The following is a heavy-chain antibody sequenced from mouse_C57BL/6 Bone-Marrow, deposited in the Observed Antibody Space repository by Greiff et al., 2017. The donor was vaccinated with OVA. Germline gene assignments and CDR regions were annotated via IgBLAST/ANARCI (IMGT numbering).Heavy chain of an antibody. D-gene: IGHD1-1*01. V-gene: IGHV1-81*01. J-gene: IGHJ3*01. Sequence: QVQLKESGAELARPGASVKLSCKASGYTFTSYGISWVKQRTGQGLEWIGEIYPRSGNTYYNEKFKGKATLTADKSSSTAYMELRSLTSEDSAVYFCAGMCRNYYGSSYSFAYWGQGTLVTVSA. CDR2: IYPRSGNT. CDR1: GYTFTSYG. CDR3: AGMCRNYYGSSYSFAY.